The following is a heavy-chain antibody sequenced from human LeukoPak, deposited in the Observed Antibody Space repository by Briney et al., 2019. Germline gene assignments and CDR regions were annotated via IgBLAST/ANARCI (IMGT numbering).Heavy chain of an antibody. V-gene: IGHV3-23*01. Sequence: GGSLRLSCAASAFTFSNYAMSWVRQAPGKGLEWVSSISGSGDSTYYADSVKGRFTISRDNSKNTLYLQMNSLRAEDTAVYYCAKKYNTGLDPWGQGTLVTVSS. J-gene: IGHJ5*02. CDR3: AKKYNTGLDP. CDR1: AFTFSNYA. D-gene: IGHD1-14*01. CDR2: ISGSGDST.